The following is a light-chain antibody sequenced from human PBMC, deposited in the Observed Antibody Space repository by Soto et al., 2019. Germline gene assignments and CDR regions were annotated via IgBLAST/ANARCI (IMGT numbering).Light chain of an antibody. CDR1: QGISSW. J-gene: IGKJ4*01. CDR3: QQAVTFPLT. Sequence: DIQMTQSPSSVSASVGDRVIITCRASQGISSWLAWYQHKPGTAHKLLIYAASTLQSGVPSRFSGSGSGTDFTLTINNLQPEDVATYYCQQAVTFPLTFGGGTKVEIK. CDR2: AAS. V-gene: IGKV1-12*01.